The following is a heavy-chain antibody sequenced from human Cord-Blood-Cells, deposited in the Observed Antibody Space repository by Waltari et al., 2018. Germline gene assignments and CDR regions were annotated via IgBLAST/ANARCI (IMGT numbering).Heavy chain of an antibody. J-gene: IGHJ4*02. CDR3: ARDGVLLWFGELFDY. Sequence: EVQLVESGGGLVQPGGSLRLSCAASGFTFSSYEMNWVRGAPGKGLEVVSYISSSGSTIYYADSVKGRFTISRDNAKNSLYLQMNSLRAEDTAVYYCARDGVLLWFGELFDYWGQGTLVTVSS. CDR1: GFTFSSYE. D-gene: IGHD3-10*01. V-gene: IGHV3-48*03. CDR2: ISSSGSTI.